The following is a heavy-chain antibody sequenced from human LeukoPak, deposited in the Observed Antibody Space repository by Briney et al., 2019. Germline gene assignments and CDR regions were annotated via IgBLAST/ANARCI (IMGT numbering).Heavy chain of an antibody. CDR2: IYNDGST. J-gene: IGHJ5*01. Sequence: GGSLRLSCAASGFSVSDDSMSWVRQAPGKGLEWVSLIYNDGSTSYADSVKGRFTVSRDNSKNMLYLQMNNLRAEDTAVYYCASGSEKYYTYVIDSWGQGSLVCVSS. CDR1: GFSVSDDS. D-gene: IGHD5-24*01. CDR3: ASGSEKYYTYVIDS. V-gene: IGHV3-53*01.